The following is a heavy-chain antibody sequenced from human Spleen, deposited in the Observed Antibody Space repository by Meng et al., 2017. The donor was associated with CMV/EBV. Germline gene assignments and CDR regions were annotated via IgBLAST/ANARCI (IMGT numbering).Heavy chain of an antibody. Sequence: GESLKISCTASGFTFRSYGISWVRRAPGKGLEWVSGISGGGGSTFYADSVTGRFTISRDNSKNAVFLQMNGLGAEDTDVYYCARDATATTGIYLFDYWGQGTLVTVSS. CDR2: ISGGGGST. CDR3: ARDATATTGIYLFDY. J-gene: IGHJ4*02. D-gene: IGHD4-17*01. V-gene: IGHV3-23*01. CDR1: GFTFRSYG.